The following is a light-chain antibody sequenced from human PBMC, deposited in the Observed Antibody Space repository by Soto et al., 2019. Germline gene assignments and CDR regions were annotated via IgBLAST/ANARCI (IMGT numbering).Light chain of an antibody. CDR1: AGPVTSRHY. CDR2: DTS. CDR3: SLSYSGVRV. V-gene: IGLV7-46*01. J-gene: IGLJ3*02. Sequence: QAVVTQEPSLTVSPGGTVTLTCASSAGPVTSRHYPYWFQQKPGQAPRALIYDTSNKHPWTPARFSGSLLGGTPALILSGAQPEDDADYYCSLSYSGVRVFGGGTKLTVL.